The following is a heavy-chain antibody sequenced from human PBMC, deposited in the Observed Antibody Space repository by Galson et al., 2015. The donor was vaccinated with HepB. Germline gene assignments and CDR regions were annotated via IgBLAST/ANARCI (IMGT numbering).Heavy chain of an antibody. CDR2: ISGSGGST. Sequence: SLRLSCAASGFTSSSYAMSWVRQAPGKGLEWVSAISGSGGSTYYADSVKGRFTISRDNSKNTLYLQMNSLRAEDTAVYYCAKDLMITFGGVIAGMFDYWGQGTLVTVSS. J-gene: IGHJ4*02. D-gene: IGHD3-16*02. CDR1: GFTSSSYA. CDR3: AKDLMITFGGVIAGMFDY. V-gene: IGHV3-23*01.